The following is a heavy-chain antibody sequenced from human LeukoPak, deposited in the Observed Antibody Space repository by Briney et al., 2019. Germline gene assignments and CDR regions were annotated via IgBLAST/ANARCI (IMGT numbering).Heavy chain of an antibody. J-gene: IGHJ4*02. CDR2: IIPIFGTA. V-gene: IGHV1-69*05. D-gene: IGHD3-22*01. Sequence: ASVKVSCKASGGTFSSYAISWVRQAPGQGLEWMGGIIPIFGTANYAQKFQGRVTITTDESTSTAYMELSSLRSEDTAVYYCARDREWYYYDSSGSHTNLVGLYYWGQGTLVTVSS. CDR3: ARDREWYYYDSSGSHTNLVGLYY. CDR1: GGTFSSYA.